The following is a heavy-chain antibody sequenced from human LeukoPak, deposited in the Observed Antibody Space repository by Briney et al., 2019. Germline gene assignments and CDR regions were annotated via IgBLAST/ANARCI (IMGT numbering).Heavy chain of an antibody. CDR1: GYTFTSYY. V-gene: IGHV1-2*02. Sequence: ASVKVSCKASGYTFTSYYMHWVRQAPGQGLEWMGWINPNSGGTNYAQKFQGRVTMTRDTSISTAYMELSRLRSDDTAVYYCARGLLAYYDFWSGYYVEDYFDYWGQGTLVTVSS. D-gene: IGHD3-3*01. J-gene: IGHJ4*02. CDR2: INPNSGGT. CDR3: ARGLLAYYDFWSGYYVEDYFDY.